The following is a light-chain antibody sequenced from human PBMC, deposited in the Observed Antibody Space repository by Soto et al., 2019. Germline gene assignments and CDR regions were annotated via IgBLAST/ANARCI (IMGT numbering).Light chain of an antibody. Sequence: DIVMTQSPLSLPVTPGEPASISCRSSQSLLHSNGYNYLDWYLQKPGQSPQLLIYLGSNRASGVPDRFSGSGSGTDFTLKISRVEAEDVGVYYCMQALQTPGLTFGGATKVEIK. CDR3: MQALQTPGLT. J-gene: IGKJ4*01. CDR2: LGS. V-gene: IGKV2-28*01. CDR1: QSLLHSNGYNY.